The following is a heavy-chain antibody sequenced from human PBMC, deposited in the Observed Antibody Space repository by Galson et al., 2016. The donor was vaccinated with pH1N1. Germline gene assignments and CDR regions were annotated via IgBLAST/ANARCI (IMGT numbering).Heavy chain of an antibody. CDR2: FYDSGSTT. CDR1: GDSITSGYY. J-gene: IGHJ4*02. D-gene: IGHD2-2*01. CDR3: AKMASTSGADPEHYFDF. V-gene: IGHV4-38-2*01. Sequence: ETLSLTCAVSGDSITSGYYWGWIRQAPGRGLEWIGSFYDSGSTTYYKSSLKSRVAISVDTSKNQFSLRLRSMTAADTAVYYLAKMASTSGADPEHYFDFWGQGMLVTVSS.